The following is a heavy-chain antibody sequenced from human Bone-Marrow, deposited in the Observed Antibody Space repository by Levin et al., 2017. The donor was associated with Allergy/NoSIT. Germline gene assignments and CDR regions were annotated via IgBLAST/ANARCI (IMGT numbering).Heavy chain of an antibody. D-gene: IGHD3-16*01. J-gene: IGHJ3*02. V-gene: IGHV2-5*02. CDR2: IYWDDDR. Sequence: VSGPTLVKPTETLVLTCTFSGFLLTSSGVGVGWVRQSPRQALEWLAIIYWDDDRRYNPSLRTRLTITKDTSINKVVLIMTNMDHEDTATYYCAHILITFGGVLRTDAFDIWGQGTLVTVS. CDR3: AHILITFGGVLRTDAFDI. CDR1: GFLLTSSGVG.